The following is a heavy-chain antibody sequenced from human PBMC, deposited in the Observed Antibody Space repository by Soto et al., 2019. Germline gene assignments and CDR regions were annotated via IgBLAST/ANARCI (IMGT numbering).Heavy chain of an antibody. D-gene: IGHD3-9*01. CDR3: AKDLRERPGYWNGLDY. CDR2: VSGSGGST. Sequence: GGSLRLSCAASGFTFSSYAMSWVRQAPGKGLEWVSAVSGSGGSTHYADSVKGRFTISRDNSKNTLFLQMNSLRAEDTAVYYCAKDLRERPGYWNGLDYWGQGSLVTVSS. CDR1: GFTFSSYA. J-gene: IGHJ4*02. V-gene: IGHV3-23*01.